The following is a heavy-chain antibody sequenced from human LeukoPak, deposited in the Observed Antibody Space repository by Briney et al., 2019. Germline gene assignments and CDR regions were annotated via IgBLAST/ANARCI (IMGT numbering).Heavy chain of an antibody. J-gene: IGHJ4*02. Sequence: GGSLRLSCAASGFTFSSYAMHWVRQAPGKGLEWVAVISYDGSNKYYADSVKGRFTISRDNSKNTLYLQMSSLRAEDTAVYYCARAPPTVTPLDYWGQGTLVTVSS. D-gene: IGHD4-11*01. V-gene: IGHV3-30-3*01. CDR1: GFTFSSYA. CDR3: ARAPPTVTPLDY. CDR2: ISYDGSNK.